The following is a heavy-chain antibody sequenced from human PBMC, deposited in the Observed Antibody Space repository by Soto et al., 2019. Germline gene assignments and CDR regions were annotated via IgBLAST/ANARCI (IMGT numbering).Heavy chain of an antibody. CDR2: IIPIFGTA. CDR1: GGTFSSYA. V-gene: IGHV1-69*06. J-gene: IGHJ3*02. CDR3: ASPGHYYDSSGYYYGRYAFDI. D-gene: IGHD3-22*01. Sequence: SVKVSCKASGGTFSSYAISWVRQAPGQGLEWMGGIIPIFGTANYAQKFQGRVTITADKSTSTAYMELSSLRSEDTAVYYCASPGHYYDSSGYYYGRYAFDIWGQGTMVTVSS.